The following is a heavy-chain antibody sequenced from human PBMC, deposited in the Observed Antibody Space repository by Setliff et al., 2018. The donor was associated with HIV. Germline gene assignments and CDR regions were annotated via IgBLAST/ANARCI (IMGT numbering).Heavy chain of an antibody. Sequence: SETLSLTCTVSGGSISSNSYYWSWIRQPAGKGLEWIGHIYTNGRTNYNPPLKSRVTISVDTSKNQFSLKLSSVTAADTAVYYCARVRLELRQYWFDSWGQGRPVTVSS. CDR1: GGSISSNSYY. CDR2: IYTNGRT. D-gene: IGHD1-7*01. CDR3: ARVRLELRQYWFDS. J-gene: IGHJ5*01. V-gene: IGHV4-61*09.